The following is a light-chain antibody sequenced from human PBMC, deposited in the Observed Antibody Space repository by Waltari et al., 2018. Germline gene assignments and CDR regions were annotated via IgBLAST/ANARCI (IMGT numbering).Light chain of an antibody. CDR1: SSDVGTYNY. CDR3: SSSTSSNTLV. CDR2: DVS. Sequence: QSALTQPASVSGSPGQSITISCTGTSSDVGTYNYVSWNQHHPGKAPRLMIYDVSNRPSGVSNRFSGSKSGNTASLTISGLQAEDEADYSCSSSTSSNTLVFGGGTKLTVL. V-gene: IGLV2-14*03. J-gene: IGLJ2*01.